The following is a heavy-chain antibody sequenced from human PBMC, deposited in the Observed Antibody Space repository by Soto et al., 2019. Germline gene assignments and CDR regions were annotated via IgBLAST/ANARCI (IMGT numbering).Heavy chain of an antibody. CDR2: ISSSSSTI. J-gene: IGHJ4*02. V-gene: IGHV3-48*02. Sequence: EVQLVESGGGLVQPGGSLRLSCAASGFTFSSYSMNWVRQAPGKGLEWVSYISSSSSTIYYADSVKGRFTISRDNAKYSRYLQMNSLRDEATAVYYCARDHVRHSHYWGQGTLVTVSS. CDR1: GFTFSSYS. CDR3: ARDHVRHSHY. D-gene: IGHD4-4*01.